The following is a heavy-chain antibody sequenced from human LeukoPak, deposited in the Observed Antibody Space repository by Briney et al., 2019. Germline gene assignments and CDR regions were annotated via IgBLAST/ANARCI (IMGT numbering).Heavy chain of an antibody. D-gene: IGHD3-22*01. CDR2: ISYDGSNK. Sequence: GGSLRLSCAASGFTFSSYAMHWVRQAPGKGLEWVAVISYDGSNKYYADSVKGRFTISRDNSKNTLYLQMNSLKAEDTAVYYCARGGSSGYIPTWGQGTLVTVSS. J-gene: IGHJ5*02. V-gene: IGHV3-30*04. CDR1: GFTFSSYA. CDR3: ARGGSSGYIPT.